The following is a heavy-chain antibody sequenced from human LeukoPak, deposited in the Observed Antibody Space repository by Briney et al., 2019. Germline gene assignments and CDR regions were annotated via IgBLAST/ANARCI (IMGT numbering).Heavy chain of an antibody. Sequence: GASVKVSCKASGYTFTGYYMHWVRQAPGQGLEWMGRINPNSGGTNYAQKFRGRVTMTRDTSISTAYMELSRLRSDDTAVYYCARDGRAVAEKYHFDYWGQGTLVTVSS. CDR1: GYTFTGYY. CDR2: INPNSGGT. V-gene: IGHV1-2*06. D-gene: IGHD6-19*01. J-gene: IGHJ4*02. CDR3: ARDGRAVAEKYHFDY.